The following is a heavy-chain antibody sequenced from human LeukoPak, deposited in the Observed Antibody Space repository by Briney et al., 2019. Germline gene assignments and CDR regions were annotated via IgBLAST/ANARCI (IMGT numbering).Heavy chain of an antibody. CDR3: AKRGYGDYAIDY. V-gene: IGHV3-23*01. CDR2: ISGSGGTA. Sequence: GGSLRLSCATSGFTFSNSAMAWVHQAPGKGLEWVSAISGSGGTAFYADSVKGRFTISRDNSKNTLYLQMNSLRAEDTAVYYCAKRGYGDYAIDYWGQGTLVTVSS. CDR1: GFTFSNSA. J-gene: IGHJ4*02. D-gene: IGHD4-17*01.